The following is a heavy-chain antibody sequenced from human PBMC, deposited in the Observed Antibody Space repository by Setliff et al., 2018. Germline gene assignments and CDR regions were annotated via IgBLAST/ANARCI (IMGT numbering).Heavy chain of an antibody. Sequence: GGSLRLSCAASGFTFSASTMNWVRQAPGKGLEWVSSISGSSSNFIYYADSVKGRFTISRDISKNMLYLQMNSLRPEDTAVYYCAQVGYQLLWAKDHNDLYYYMDVWGKGTTVTVS. CDR2: ISGSSSNFI. D-gene: IGHD2-2*01. J-gene: IGHJ6*03. CDR3: AQVGYQLLWAKDHNDLYYYMDV. CDR1: GFTFSAST. V-gene: IGHV3-21*01.